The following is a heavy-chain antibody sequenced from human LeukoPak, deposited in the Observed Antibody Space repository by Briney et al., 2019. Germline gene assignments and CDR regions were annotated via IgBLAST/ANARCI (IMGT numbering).Heavy chain of an antibody. V-gene: IGHV4-59*08. D-gene: IGHD6-13*01. CDR1: GGSISSYY. J-gene: IGHJ4*02. CDR3: VRQRSSGWSLHY. CDR2: IYYSGST. Sequence: SETLSLTCTVSGGSISSYYWSWIRQPPGKGLEWIGYIYYSGSTNYNPSLKSRVTISVDTSKNQFSLNLSSVTAADTAMYYCVRQRSSGWSLHYWGQGTLVTVSS.